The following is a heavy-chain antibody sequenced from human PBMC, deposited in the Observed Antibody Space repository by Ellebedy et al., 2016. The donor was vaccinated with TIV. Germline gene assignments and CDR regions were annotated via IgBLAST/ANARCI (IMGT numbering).Heavy chain of an antibody. CDR1: GFTFSSYW. V-gene: IGHV3-7*01. CDR3: ARDPLGYYFDY. CDR2: IKQDGSEK. D-gene: IGHD3-10*01. J-gene: IGHJ4*02. Sequence: PGGSLRLSCSASGFTFSSYWMSWVRQAPGKGLEWVANIKQDGSEKYYVDSVKGRFTISRDNAKNSLYLQMNSLRAEDTAVYYCARDPLGYYFDYWGQGTLVTVSS.